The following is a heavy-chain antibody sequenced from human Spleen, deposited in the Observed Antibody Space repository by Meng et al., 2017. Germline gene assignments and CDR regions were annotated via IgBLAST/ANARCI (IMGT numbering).Heavy chain of an antibody. CDR3: AKDLGYYYDSSGYYFDY. Sequence: GESLKISCAASGFTFSSYAMSWVRQAPGKGLEWVSAISGSGGSTYYADSVKGRFTISRDNSKNTLYLQMNSLRAEDTAVYYCAKDLGYYYDSSGYYFDYWGQGTLVTVSS. CDR1: GFTFSSYA. V-gene: IGHV3-23*01. J-gene: IGHJ4*02. D-gene: IGHD3-22*01. CDR2: ISGSGGST.